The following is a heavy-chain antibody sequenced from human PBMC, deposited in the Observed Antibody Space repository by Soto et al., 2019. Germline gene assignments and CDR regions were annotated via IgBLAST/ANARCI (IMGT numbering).Heavy chain of an antibody. D-gene: IGHD3-16*01. Sequence: QVQLQEAGPGLVKPSGTLSLTCAVSGGSISTSNWWSWVRQSPEKGLEWIGEIYQSGSTNYNPSLKSRVTIPLDKSKNQFSLILSSVTAADTAVYYCARRIYGDWYFDLWGRGTLVTVSS. V-gene: IGHV4-4*02. CDR2: IYQSGST. CDR3: ARRIYGDWYFDL. J-gene: IGHJ2*01. CDR1: GGSISTSNW.